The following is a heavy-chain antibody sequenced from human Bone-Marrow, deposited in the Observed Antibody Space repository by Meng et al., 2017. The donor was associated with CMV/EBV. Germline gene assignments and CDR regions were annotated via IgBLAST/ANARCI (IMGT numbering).Heavy chain of an antibody. CDR2: IIPILGIA. Sequence: KVSCKASGGTFSSYTISWVRQAPGQGLEWMGRIIPILGIANYAQKFQGRVTITADKSTSTAYMELSSLRSEDTAVYYCARRYSSSSEFDPWGQGTLVTVSS. J-gene: IGHJ5*02. V-gene: IGHV1-69*02. CDR1: GGTFSSYT. CDR3: ARRYSSSSEFDP. D-gene: IGHD6-6*01.